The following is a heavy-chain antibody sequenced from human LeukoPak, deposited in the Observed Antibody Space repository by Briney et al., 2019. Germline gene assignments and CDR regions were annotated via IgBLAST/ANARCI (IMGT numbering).Heavy chain of an antibody. D-gene: IGHD3-22*01. CDR2: IYTSGST. Sequence: SETLSLTCAVYGGSLSGYYWSWIRQPAGKGLEWIGRIYTSGSTNYNPSLKSRVTMSVDTSKNQFSLKLSSVTAADTAVYYCARDIYDSSGYSLIDYWGQGTLVTVSS. CDR1: GGSLSGYY. V-gene: IGHV4-4*07. J-gene: IGHJ4*02. CDR3: ARDIYDSSGYSLIDY.